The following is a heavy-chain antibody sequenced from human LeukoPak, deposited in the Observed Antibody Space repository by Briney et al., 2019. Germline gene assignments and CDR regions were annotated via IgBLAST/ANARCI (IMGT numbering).Heavy chain of an antibody. Sequence: PGGSLRLSCAASGFTVSSNYMSWVRQAPGKGLEWVSVIYSGGSTYYADSVKGRFTISRDNSKNTLYLQMNSLRAEDTTVYYCAKSGSHYFYFDYWGQGTLVTVSS. CDR3: AKSGSHYFYFDY. CDR2: IYSGGST. J-gene: IGHJ4*02. CDR1: GFTVSSNY. D-gene: IGHD1-26*01. V-gene: IGHV3-66*02.